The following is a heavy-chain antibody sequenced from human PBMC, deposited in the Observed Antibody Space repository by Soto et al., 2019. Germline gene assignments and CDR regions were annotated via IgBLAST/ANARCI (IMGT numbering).Heavy chain of an antibody. CDR3: ARGLFGGVIKCAPKRENWFDP. V-gene: IGHV4-59*01. CDR2: IYYRGST. J-gene: IGHJ5*02. Sequence: PSETLSLTCPVSGGSISSYYWSWIRQPPGKGLEWIGYIYYRGSTNYNPTLKSRVTISVDTSKNQFSLKLSSVTAADTAVSYCARGLFGGVIKCAPKRENWFDPWGQGTLVTVSS. CDR1: GGSISSYY. D-gene: IGHD3-3*01.